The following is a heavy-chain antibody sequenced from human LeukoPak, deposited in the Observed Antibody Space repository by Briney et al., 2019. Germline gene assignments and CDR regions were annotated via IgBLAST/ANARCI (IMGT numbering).Heavy chain of an antibody. J-gene: IGHJ4*02. D-gene: IGHD3-16*01. CDR3: ARAGLNDYVASYYFDY. CDR1: GGSIISYY. Sequence: SETLSLTCAVSGGSIISYYWSWIRQPPGQGVEWIGSVYYSGSTNYNPSLKSRVTMSVDTSKNQFSLKLSSVTAADTAVYYCARAGLNDYVASYYFDYWGQGTLVTVSS. CDR2: VYYSGST. V-gene: IGHV4-59*08.